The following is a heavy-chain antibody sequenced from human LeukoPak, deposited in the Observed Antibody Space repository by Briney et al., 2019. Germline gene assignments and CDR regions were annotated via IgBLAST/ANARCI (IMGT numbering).Heavy chain of an antibody. CDR1: GFTFSNYE. J-gene: IGHJ4*02. CDR3: ARGEVGYSYGPYDD. Sequence: GGSLRLPCAASGFTFSNYEMNWVRQAPGKGLEWVSYISSSGNTIYYADSVKGRFTISRDNAKNSLYLQMNNLRAEDTAVYYCARGEVGYSYGPYDDWGQGTMVTVSS. CDR2: ISSSGNTI. V-gene: IGHV3-48*03. D-gene: IGHD5-18*01.